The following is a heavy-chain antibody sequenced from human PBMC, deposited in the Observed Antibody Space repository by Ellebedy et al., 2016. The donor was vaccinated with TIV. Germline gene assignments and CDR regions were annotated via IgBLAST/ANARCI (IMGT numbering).Heavy chain of an antibody. CDR1: GFPFSRHW. CDR2: INEDGSDK. D-gene: IGHD3-16*01. Sequence: GESLKISXEASGFPFSRHWMNWVRQAPGKGLEWVANINEDGSDKYYADSVMGRFTISRDNAKNLLYLQMNSLRVEDTAVFYGVRDEGGNLWDPWGQGTLVTVSS. J-gene: IGHJ5*02. CDR3: VRDEGGNLWDP. V-gene: IGHV3-7*04.